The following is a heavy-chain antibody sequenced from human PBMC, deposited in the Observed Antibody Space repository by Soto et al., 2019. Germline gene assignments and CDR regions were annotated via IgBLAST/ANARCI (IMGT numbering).Heavy chain of an antibody. CDR3: ARCGAGGGSCQFDY. CDR1: GYTFTSYA. CDR2: INAGNGNT. J-gene: IGHJ4*02. D-gene: IGHD2-15*01. V-gene: IGHV1-3*01. Sequence: ASVKVSCKASGYTFTSYAMHWVRQAPGQRLEWMGWINAGNGNTKYSQKFQGRVTITRDTFASTAYMELSSLRSEDTAVYYCARCGAGGGSCQFDYWGQGTLVTVSS.